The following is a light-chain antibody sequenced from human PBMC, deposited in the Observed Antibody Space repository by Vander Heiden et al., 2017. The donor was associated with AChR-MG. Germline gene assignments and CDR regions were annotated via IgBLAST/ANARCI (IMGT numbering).Light chain of an antibody. V-gene: IGLV1-51*01. CDR2: DNC. CDR1: SSTIGNTH. Sequence: QSVLTQPPSVSAAPGQNVSISCSGSSSTIGNTHPSCYHNLPTTAPKVLIYDNCERPSGIPDRFSGSKSGTSDTLGVTGPQTGDEADHYCETWATSLSAGVFGGGTNLTVL. CDR3: ETWATSLSAGV. J-gene: IGLJ3*02.